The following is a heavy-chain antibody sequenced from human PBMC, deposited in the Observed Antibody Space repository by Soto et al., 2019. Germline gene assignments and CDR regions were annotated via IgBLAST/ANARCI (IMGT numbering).Heavy chain of an antibody. J-gene: IGHJ3*02. CDR1: GGSISTYY. CDR3: ASEGAGRAPITI. D-gene: IGHD5-12*01. Sequence: SETLSLTCNISGGSISTYYWSWIRQSPGKGLEWIGYISYLGNTNYNPSLKSRVTISVDTPKNQFSLKLGSVTSADTAMYYCASEGAGRAPITIWGPGTMVTFSS. CDR2: ISYLGNT. V-gene: IGHV4-59*01.